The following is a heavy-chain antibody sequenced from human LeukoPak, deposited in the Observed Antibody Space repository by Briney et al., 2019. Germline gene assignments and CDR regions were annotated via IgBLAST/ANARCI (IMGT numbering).Heavy chain of an antibody. CDR3: AREGYSGYDPKNHFDY. CDR1: GYSISSGYY. CDR2: IYHSGST. Sequence: SETLSLTCAVSGYSISSGYYWGWIRQPPGKGLEWIGSIYHSGSTYYNPSLKSRVTISVDTSKNQFSLKLSSVTAADTAVYYCAREGYSGYDPKNHFDYWGQGTLVTVSS. D-gene: IGHD5-12*01. V-gene: IGHV4-38-2*02. J-gene: IGHJ4*02.